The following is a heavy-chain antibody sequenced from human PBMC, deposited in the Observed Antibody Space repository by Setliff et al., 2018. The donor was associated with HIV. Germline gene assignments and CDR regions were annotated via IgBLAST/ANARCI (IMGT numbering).Heavy chain of an antibody. J-gene: IGHJ3*01. CDR2: IYTSGTA. CDR1: GGSISSYY. CDR3: ARLVVTARGIRDAFDV. V-gene: IGHV4-4*09. D-gene: IGHD3-10*01. Sequence: PSETLSLTCTVSGGSISSYYWSWIRQSPGKGLEWIGYIYTSGTANYNPSLQSRVTISLDMSRNQVSLRLSSVTAADTAIYYCARLVVTARGIRDAFDVWGQGAMVTV.